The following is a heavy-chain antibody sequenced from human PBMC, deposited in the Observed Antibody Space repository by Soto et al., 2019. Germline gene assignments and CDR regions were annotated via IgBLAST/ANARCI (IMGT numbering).Heavy chain of an antibody. V-gene: IGHV1-24*01. CDR1: GYTLTELS. CDR2: FDPEDGET. D-gene: IGHD3-22*01. CDR3: ATDLSYYDSSGYPPFDY. Sequence: ASVKVSCKVSGYTLTELSMHWVRQAPGKGLEWMGGFDPEDGETIYAQKFQGRVTMTEDTSTDTAYMELSSLRSEDTAVYYCATDLSYYDSSGYPPFDYWRQGSLVTVSS. J-gene: IGHJ4*02.